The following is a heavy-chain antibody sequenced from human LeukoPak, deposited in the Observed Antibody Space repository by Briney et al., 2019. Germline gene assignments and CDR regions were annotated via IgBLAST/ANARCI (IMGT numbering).Heavy chain of an antibody. D-gene: IGHD2-2*01. CDR3: AREGGCSSTSCYYYYYYYMDV. CDR2: IRQDGSQK. Sequence: GGSLRLSCAASGFTFSSYWMSWVRQAPGKGLEWVATIRQDGSQKYYVDSVKGRFTISRDNAKNSLYLQMNSLRAEDTAVYYCAREGGCSSTSCYYYYYYYMDVWGKGTTVTISS. CDR1: GFTFSSYW. J-gene: IGHJ6*03. V-gene: IGHV3-7*01.